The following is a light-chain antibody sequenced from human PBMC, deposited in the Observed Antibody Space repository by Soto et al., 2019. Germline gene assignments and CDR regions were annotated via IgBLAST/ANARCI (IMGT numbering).Light chain of an antibody. J-gene: IGKJ2*01. CDR3: QQYNNWSSYT. CDR2: GAS. CDR1: QSVSSN. Sequence: EIVMTQSPATLSVSPGERATLSCRASQSVSSNLAWYQQKPGQAPRLLIYGASTRATGIPARFSGSGSGTEFTLTNSSLQSEDFAVYYCQQYNNWSSYTFGQGTKLEIK. V-gene: IGKV3-15*01.